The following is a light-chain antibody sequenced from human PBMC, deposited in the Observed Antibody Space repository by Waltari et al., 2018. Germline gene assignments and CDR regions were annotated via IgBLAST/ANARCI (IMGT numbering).Light chain of an antibody. CDR3: MQVIRTPVT. CDR2: LAS. V-gene: IGKV2-28*01. J-gene: IGKJ3*01. CDR1: SLLHSSGYYF. Sequence: SLLHSSGYYFLDWYLQKPGQSPQLLIHLASTRASGVPDRFSGSGSGTDFTLKISRVEAEDVGVYYCMQVIRTPVTFGPGTRVDIK.